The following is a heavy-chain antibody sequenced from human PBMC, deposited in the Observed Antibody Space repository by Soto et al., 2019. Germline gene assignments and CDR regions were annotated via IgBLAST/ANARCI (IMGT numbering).Heavy chain of an antibody. V-gene: IGHV4-31*03. J-gene: IGHJ4*02. CDR2: IYYSGST. CDR3: ARQGVKGDYDLDYFDY. CDR1: GGSISSGGYY. D-gene: IGHD4-17*01. Sequence: PSETLSLTCTVSGGSISSGGYYWSWIRQHPGKGLEWIGYIYYSGSTYYNPSLKSRVTISVDTSKNQFSLKLSSVTAADTAVYYCARQGVKGDYDLDYFDYWGLGTLVTAPQ.